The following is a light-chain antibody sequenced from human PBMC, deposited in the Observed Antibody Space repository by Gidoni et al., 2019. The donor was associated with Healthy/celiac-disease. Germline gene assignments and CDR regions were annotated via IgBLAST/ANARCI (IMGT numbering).Light chain of an antibody. V-gene: IGKV3-11*01. CDR1: QSVSSY. Sequence: EIVLTQSPATLSLSPGERATLSCRASQSVSSYLAWYQQKPGQAPRLLIYDASNRATGIPARFSGSGSGTDFTLTISSLEPGDFAVYYCQQRSNWPRTFGQGTKLEIK. CDR3: QQRSNWPRT. CDR2: DAS. J-gene: IGKJ2*01.